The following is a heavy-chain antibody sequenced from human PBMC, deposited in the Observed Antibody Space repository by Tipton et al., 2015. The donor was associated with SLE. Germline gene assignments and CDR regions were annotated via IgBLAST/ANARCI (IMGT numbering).Heavy chain of an antibody. CDR2: IYTSGST. CDR3: ASGGYGSGSHYLGGWFDP. CDR1: GISISTHY. Sequence: TLSLTCTVSGISISTHYWSWIRQPPGKGLEWIGYIYTSGSTNYNPSLKSRVTISADTSKNQFSLKLSSVTAADTAVYYCASGGYGSGSHYLGGWFDPWGRGTLVTVSS. D-gene: IGHD3-10*01. V-gene: IGHV4-4*08. J-gene: IGHJ5*02.